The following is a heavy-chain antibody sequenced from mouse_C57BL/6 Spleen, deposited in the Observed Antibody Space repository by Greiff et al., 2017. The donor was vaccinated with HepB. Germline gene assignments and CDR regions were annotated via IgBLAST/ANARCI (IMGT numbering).Heavy chain of an antibody. D-gene: IGHD2-2*01. CDR2: IYPGDGDT. CDR1: GYAFSSYW. J-gene: IGHJ4*01. CDR3: AKGYDWEYYAMGY. Sequence: QVQLKESGAELVKPGASVKISCKASGYAFSSYWMNWVKQRPGKGLEWIGQIYPGDGDTNYNGKFKGKATLTADKSSSTAYMQLSSLTSEDSAVYFCAKGYDWEYYAMGYWGQGTSVTVSS. V-gene: IGHV1-80*01.